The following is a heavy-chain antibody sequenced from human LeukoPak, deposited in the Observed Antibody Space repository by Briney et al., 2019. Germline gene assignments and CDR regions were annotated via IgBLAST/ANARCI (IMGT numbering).Heavy chain of an antibody. CDR2: INSSGSL. Sequence: SETLFLTCTVSGGSITSGDYYWSWIRQPPGNALISITYINSSGSLYYNPFFKSRVTISVDTSKNQFSLKLSSVTAADTAVYYCARVSSNYYDSTPKLGCFDYWGQGTLVTVSS. V-gene: IGHV4-30-4*01. D-gene: IGHD3-22*01. CDR3: ARVSSNYYDSTPKLGCFDY. J-gene: IGHJ4*02. CDR1: GGSITSGDYY.